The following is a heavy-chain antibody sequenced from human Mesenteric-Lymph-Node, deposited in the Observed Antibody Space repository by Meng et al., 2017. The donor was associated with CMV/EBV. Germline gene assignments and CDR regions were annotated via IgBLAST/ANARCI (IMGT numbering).Heavy chain of an antibody. CDR2: ISGTGGRT. CDR1: GFTFSSYW. D-gene: IGHD3-16*01. V-gene: IGHV3-23*01. Sequence: GESLKISCVASGFTFSSYWMSWVRQAPGKGLDWVSGISGTGGRTYYADSMKGRFTISRDNSKNTVYLQMNSLRAEDTAVYYCAREVWDDWHYSGMDVWGQGTTVTVSS. CDR3: AREVWDDWHYSGMDV. J-gene: IGHJ6*02.